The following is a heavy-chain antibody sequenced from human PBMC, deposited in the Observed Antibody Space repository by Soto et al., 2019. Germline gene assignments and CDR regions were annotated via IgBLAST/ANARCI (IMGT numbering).Heavy chain of an antibody. CDR2: INEDGGEK. CDR3: ARAGAVGSVDV. CDR1: GFTFSSYW. Sequence: EVQLVESGGGLVQPGGSLRLSCAASGFTFSSYWMSWVHQAPGKGLEWVANINEDGGEKYYVDSVRGRFTISRDNAKNSLYLQMNSLRAEDLAVYYCARAGAVGSVDVWGKGTTVTVSS. J-gene: IGHJ6*04. D-gene: IGHD1-26*01. V-gene: IGHV3-7*01.